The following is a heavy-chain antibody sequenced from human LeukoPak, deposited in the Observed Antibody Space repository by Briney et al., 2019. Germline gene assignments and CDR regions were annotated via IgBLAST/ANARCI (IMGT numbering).Heavy chain of an antibody. Sequence: SENLSLTCTVSGGSISSYYWSWIRQPPGKGLEWIGYIYYSGSTNYNPSLKSRVTISVDTSKNQFSLKLSSVTAADTAVYYCATLYGSSPYYFDYWGQGTLVTVSS. CDR1: GGSISSYY. CDR3: ATLYGSSPYYFDY. J-gene: IGHJ4*02. D-gene: IGHD6-13*01. V-gene: IGHV4-59*08. CDR2: IYYSGST.